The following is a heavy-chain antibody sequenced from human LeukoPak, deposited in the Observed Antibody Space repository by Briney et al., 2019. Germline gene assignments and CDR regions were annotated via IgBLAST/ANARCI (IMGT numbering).Heavy chain of an antibody. CDR2: ISSTSDYT. J-gene: IGHJ4*02. CDR1: GFTFSNYN. V-gene: IGHV3-21*01. Sequence: GGSLRLSCAASGFTFSNYNMNWVRQAPGKGLEWVSSISSTSDYTYYADSVKGRFTISRENAKNSLFLQMNSLRAEDTAVYYCGDATSDYWGQGTLVTVSS. CDR3: GDATSDY. D-gene: IGHD1-26*01.